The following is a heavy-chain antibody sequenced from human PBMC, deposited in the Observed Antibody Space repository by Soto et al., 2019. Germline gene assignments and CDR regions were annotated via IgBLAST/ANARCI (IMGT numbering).Heavy chain of an antibody. V-gene: IGHV3-33*01. CDR1: GFTFSSYG. Sequence: QVQLVESGGGVVQPGRSLRLSCAASGFTFSSYGMHWVRQAPGKGLEWVAVIWYDGSNKYYADSVKGRFTISRDNSKNTLYLQMNSLRAEDTAVYYCARDLGGYCSGGLDYWGQGTLVTVSS. J-gene: IGHJ4*02. CDR2: IWYDGSNK. D-gene: IGHD2-15*01. CDR3: ARDLGGYCSGGLDY.